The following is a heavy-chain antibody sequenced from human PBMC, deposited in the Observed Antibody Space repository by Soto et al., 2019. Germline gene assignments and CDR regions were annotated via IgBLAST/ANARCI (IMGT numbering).Heavy chain of an antibody. V-gene: IGHV3-30*18. J-gene: IGHJ4*02. CDR1: GFTFRDYG. CDR3: AKDWVGGSNKYYFEY. Sequence: QVQLVESGGGVVRPGRSLRLSCVASGFTFRDYGMHWVRQAPGKGLEWVAGISHHGLKQHYADSVKGRFTISRDNSKKTVYLQLNSLRGDDTAVYYCAKDWVGGSNKYYFEYWGQGTLVTVSS. D-gene: IGHD1-26*01. CDR2: ISHHGLKQ.